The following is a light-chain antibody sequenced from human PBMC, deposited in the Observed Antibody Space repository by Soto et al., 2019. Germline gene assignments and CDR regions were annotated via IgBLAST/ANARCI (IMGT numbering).Light chain of an antibody. CDR3: CSYSTSHTWL. CDR1: SSDVGSYNL. CDR2: EGS. V-gene: IGLV2-23*01. Sequence: QSALTQPASVSGSPGQSIAISCTGTSSDVGSYNLVSWYQQHPGKAPKLMIYEGSKRPSGVSNRFSGSKSGNTASLIISGLQAEDEADYYCCSYSTSHTWLFGGGTKLTVL. J-gene: IGLJ3*02.